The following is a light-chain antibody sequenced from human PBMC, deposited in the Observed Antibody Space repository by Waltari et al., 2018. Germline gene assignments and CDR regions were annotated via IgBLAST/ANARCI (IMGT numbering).Light chain of an antibody. CDR2: GAS. Sequence: AIRMTQSPSSLSASVGDRVTITCRASQVITNEFGWYQQKPGKAPKLLIYGASTLQSGVPSRFSGSGSGTDFTLTISCLQPEDFATYYCLQDVNYPRTFGQGTKVEIK. CDR3: LQDVNYPRT. V-gene: IGKV1-6*01. CDR1: QVITNE. J-gene: IGKJ1*01.